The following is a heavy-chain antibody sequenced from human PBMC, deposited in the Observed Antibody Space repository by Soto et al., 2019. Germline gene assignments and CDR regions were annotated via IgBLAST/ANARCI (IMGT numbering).Heavy chain of an antibody. V-gene: IGHV4-59*01. CDR3: AREYYYDSSGIGFDD. J-gene: IGHJ4*02. CDR1: GGSFSGYY. D-gene: IGHD3-22*01. Sequence: QVQLQESGPGLVKPSETLSLTCSVSGGSFSGYYWSWIRQPPGKGLEWIGDLYYSWIPIYNPSLKGRVTISVDGARNHFSLKLKSVTAADTAVYYCAREYYYDSSGIGFDDWGQGALVIVSS. CDR2: LYYSWIP.